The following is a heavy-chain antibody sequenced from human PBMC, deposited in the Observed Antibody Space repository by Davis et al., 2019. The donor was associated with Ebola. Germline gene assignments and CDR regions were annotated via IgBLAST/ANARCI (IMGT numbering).Heavy chain of an antibody. J-gene: IGHJ4*02. CDR3: AGGISSSWYFR. V-gene: IGHV4-59*12. D-gene: IGHD6-13*01. CDR2: VYYGQA. CDR1: GDSITRYY. Sequence: PSETLSLTCSVSGDSITRYYLHWIRQAPGKTLEWIGYVYYGQAIYNPSLKSRVTIFSDTSKNSFSLRLTSVTAADAAVYYCAGGISSSWYFRWGQGTLVTVSS.